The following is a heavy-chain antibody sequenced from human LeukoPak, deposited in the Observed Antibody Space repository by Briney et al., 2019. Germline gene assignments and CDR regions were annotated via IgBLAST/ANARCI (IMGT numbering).Heavy chain of an antibody. CDR1: GFAFDEHG. D-gene: IGHD2-2*01. V-gene: IGHV3-20*04. CDR3: ARTPITSPLYFDY. J-gene: IGHJ4*02. CDR2: INWSGKST. Sequence: GGSLRLSCTASGFAFDEHGMTWVRQVPGKGLEWVSGINWSGKSTSYGDPVRGRFTISRDTAKNSLSLQMDSLRAEDTALYYCARTPITSPLYFDYWGQGTLVTVSS.